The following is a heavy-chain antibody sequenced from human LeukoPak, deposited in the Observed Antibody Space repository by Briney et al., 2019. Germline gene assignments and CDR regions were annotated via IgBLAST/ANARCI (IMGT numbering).Heavy chain of an antibody. CDR3: VRGGQGDGHSADEGFDI. J-gene: IGHJ3*02. CDR2: TYYRSKWYN. CDR1: GDSFSSNSAA. D-gene: IGHD5-18*01. V-gene: IGHV6-1*01. Sequence: SQTLSLTCAISGDSFSSNSAAWNWIRQSPSRGLEWLGRTYYRSKWYNDYAVSVKSRITINPDTSKNQFSLQLSSVTPEDTAVYYCVRGGQGDGHSADEGFDIWGQGTMVTVS.